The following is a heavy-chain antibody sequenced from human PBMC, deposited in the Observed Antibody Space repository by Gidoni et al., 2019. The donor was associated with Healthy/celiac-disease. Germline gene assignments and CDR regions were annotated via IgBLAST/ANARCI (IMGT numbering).Heavy chain of an antibody. CDR3: ARSGTEGYYYYGMDV. J-gene: IGHJ6*02. CDR1: GFTFSSYG. V-gene: IGHV3-30*03. CDR2: ISYDGSNK. Sequence: QVQLVESGGGVVQPGRSLRLSCAASGFTFSSYGMHWVRQAPGKGLEWVAVISYDGSNKYYADSVKGRFTISRDNSKNTLYLQMNSLRAEDTAVYYCARSGTEGYYYYGMDVWGQGTTVTVSS. D-gene: IGHD6-25*01.